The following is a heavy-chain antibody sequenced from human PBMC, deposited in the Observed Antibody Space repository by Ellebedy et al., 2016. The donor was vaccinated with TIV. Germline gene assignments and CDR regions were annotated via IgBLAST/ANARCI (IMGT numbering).Heavy chain of an antibody. J-gene: IGHJ4*02. CDR1: GFTVSSNY. D-gene: IGHD4-23*01. CDR2: IYSGGST. Sequence: GESLKISCAASGFTVSSNYMSWVRPAPGKGLEWVSVIYSGGSTYYADSVKGRFTISRDNSKNTLYLQMNSLRAEDTAVYYCASHPSGGHWGQGTLVTVSS. CDR3: ASHPSGGH. V-gene: IGHV3-53*01.